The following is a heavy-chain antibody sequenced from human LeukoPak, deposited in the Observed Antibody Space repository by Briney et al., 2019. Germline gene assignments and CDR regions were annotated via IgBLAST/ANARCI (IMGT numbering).Heavy chain of an antibody. CDR3: ARDQGKDYYDSSGCDY. Sequence: ASVKASCKASGYTFTSYGISWVRQAPGQGLEWMGWISAYNGNTNYAQKLQGRVTMTTDTSTSTAYMELRSLRSDDTAVYYCARDQGKDYYDSSGCDYWGQGTLVTVSS. CDR1: GYTFTSYG. CDR2: ISAYNGNT. V-gene: IGHV1-18*01. J-gene: IGHJ4*02. D-gene: IGHD3-22*01.